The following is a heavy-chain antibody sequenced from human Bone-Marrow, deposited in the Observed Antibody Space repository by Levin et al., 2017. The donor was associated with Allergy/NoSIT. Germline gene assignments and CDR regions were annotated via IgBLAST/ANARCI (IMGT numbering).Heavy chain of an antibody. D-gene: IGHD3-16*01. CDR3: VRSRSYYFDS. Sequence: ASVKVSCKPSGYTFTSFFLAWVRQAPGQGLEWIGWINVGSGGAKYAQKFQGRVNMTADTSISTAYLELSSLTSDDTAMYFCVRSRSYYFDSWGQGSLVTVSS. V-gene: IGHV1-2*02. J-gene: IGHJ4*02. CDR1: GYTFTSFF. CDR2: INVGSGGA.